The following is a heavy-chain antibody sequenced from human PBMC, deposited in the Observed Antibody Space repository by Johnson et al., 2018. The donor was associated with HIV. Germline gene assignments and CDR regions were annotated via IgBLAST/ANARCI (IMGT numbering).Heavy chain of an antibody. CDR2: SYSGGST. CDR1: GFTVSRNY. CDR3: ARGYILAGYSGAFDM. J-gene: IGHJ3*02. D-gene: IGHD3-9*01. Sequence: VQLVESGGGLVQPGGSLRLSCAASGFTVSRNYMSWVRPAPGKGLEWASVSYSGGSTYHADSVKGRFTISRDNSKNTVYLQMNSLRAEDTAVYYCARGYILAGYSGAFDMWGQGTMVTVSS. V-gene: IGHV3-66*01.